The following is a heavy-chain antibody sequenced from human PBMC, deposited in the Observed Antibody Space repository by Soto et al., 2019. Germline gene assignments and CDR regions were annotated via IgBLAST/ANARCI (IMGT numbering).Heavy chain of an antibody. CDR1: GGTFSSYA. J-gene: IGHJ6*02. CDR3: ASAWGPSYYYGMDV. CDR2: IIPIFGTA. D-gene: IGHD3-16*01. V-gene: IGHV1-69*12. Sequence: QVQLVQSGAEVNKPGSSVKVSCKASGGTFSSYAISWVRQAPGQGLEWMGGIIPIFGTADYAQKFQGRVAITADASTNTAYMELSSLRSKDTAVYYCASAWGPSYYYGMDVWGQGTTVTVSS.